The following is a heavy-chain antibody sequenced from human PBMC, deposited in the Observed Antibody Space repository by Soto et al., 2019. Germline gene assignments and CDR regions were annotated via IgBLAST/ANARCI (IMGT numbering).Heavy chain of an antibody. J-gene: IGHJ4*02. D-gene: IGHD6-19*01. Sequence: PGGSLRLSCAASGFTFRSHWMHWVRQAPGKGLVWVSRTNGDGSITTYADSVKGRFTISRDNAKNTLYLQLNSLRAEDTALYYCARGYSSGPDYWGQGTLVTVSS. CDR1: GFTFRSHW. CDR2: TNGDGSIT. V-gene: IGHV3-74*01. CDR3: ARGYSSGPDY.